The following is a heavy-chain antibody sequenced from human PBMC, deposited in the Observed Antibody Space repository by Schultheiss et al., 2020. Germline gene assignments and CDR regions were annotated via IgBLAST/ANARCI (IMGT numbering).Heavy chain of an antibody. Sequence: SQTLSLTCIVSGGSVSSGSYYWSWIRQPPGKGLEWIGEINHSGSTNYNPSLKSRVTISVDTSKNQFSLKLSSVTAADTAVYYCARGLSVAGFDYWGQGTLVTVSS. CDR1: GGSVSSGSYY. CDR3: ARGLSVAGFDY. CDR2: INHSGST. V-gene: IGHV4-39*07. J-gene: IGHJ4*02. D-gene: IGHD6-19*01.